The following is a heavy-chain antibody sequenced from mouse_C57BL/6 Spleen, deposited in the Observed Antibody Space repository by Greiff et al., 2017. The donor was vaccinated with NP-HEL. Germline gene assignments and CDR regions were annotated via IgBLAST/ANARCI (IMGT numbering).Heavy chain of an antibody. CDR2: ISSGGSYT. CDR1: GFTFSSYG. D-gene: IGHD2-3*01. CDR3: ARRYDGYYDAMDY. J-gene: IGHJ4*01. Sequence: EVQLVESGGDLVKPGGSLKLSCAASGFTFSSYGMSWVRQTPDKRLEWVATISSGGSYTYYPDSVKGRFTISRDNAKNTLYLQMSSLKSEDTAMYYCARRYDGYYDAMDYWGQGTSVTVSS. V-gene: IGHV5-6*01.